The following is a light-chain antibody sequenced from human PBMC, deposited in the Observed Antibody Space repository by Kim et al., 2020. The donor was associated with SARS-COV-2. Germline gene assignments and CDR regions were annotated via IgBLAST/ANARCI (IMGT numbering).Light chain of an antibody. J-gene: IGLJ1*01. CDR2: YDS. Sequence: SYELTQPPSVSVAPGKTARITCGGNNIGSKSVHWYQQKPGQAPVLVIYYDSDRPSGIPERFSGSNSGNTATLTISRVEAGDEADYYCQVWNSSSDHPFGTGTKVTFL. V-gene: IGLV3-21*04. CDR1: NIGSKS. CDR3: QVWNSSSDHP.